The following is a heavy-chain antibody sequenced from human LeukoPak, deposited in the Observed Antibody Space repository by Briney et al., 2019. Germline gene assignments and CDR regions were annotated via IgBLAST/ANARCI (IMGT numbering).Heavy chain of an antibody. Sequence: GGSLRLSCAASGFTFSSYAMSWVRQAPGKGLEWVSAIRGSGDRTHYADSVKGRFTISRDNAKNSLYLQMNSLRAEDTAVYYCAREEEIAAATNFDYWGQGTLVTVSS. J-gene: IGHJ4*02. CDR2: IRGSGDRT. CDR1: GFTFSSYA. D-gene: IGHD6-13*01. V-gene: IGHV3-23*01. CDR3: AREEEIAAATNFDY.